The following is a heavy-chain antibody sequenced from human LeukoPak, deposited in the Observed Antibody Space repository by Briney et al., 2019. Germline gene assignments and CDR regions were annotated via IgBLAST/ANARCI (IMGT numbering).Heavy chain of an antibody. J-gene: IGHJ4*02. D-gene: IGHD7-27*01. CDR3: ATATNWGYLGYFDY. CDR1: GYTFTSYY. CDR2: INPSGGST. V-gene: IGHV1-46*01. Sequence: ASVKVSCKASGYTFTSYYMHWVRQAPGQGLEWMGIINPSGGSTSYAQKFQGRVTMTEDTSTDTAYMELSSLGSEDTAVYYCATATNWGYLGYFDYWGQGTLVTVSS.